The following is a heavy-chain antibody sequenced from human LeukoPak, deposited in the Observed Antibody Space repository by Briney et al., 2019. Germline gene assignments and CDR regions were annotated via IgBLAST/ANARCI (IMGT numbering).Heavy chain of an antibody. CDR1: GYTFTSYG. Sequence: ASVKVSCKASGYTFTSYGISWVRQAPGQGLEWMGWIGAYNGNTNYAQKLQGRVTMTTDTSTSTAYMELRSLRSDDTAVYYCAIGRITMVRGVTPFDYWGQGTLVTVSS. V-gene: IGHV1-18*01. D-gene: IGHD3-10*01. CDR2: IGAYNGNT. J-gene: IGHJ4*02. CDR3: AIGRITMVRGVTPFDY.